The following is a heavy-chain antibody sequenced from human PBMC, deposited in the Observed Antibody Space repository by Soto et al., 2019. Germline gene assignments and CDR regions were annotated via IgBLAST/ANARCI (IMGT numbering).Heavy chain of an antibody. CDR2: IDYSGST. V-gene: IGHV4-39*01. CDR1: GASISSSSYY. Sequence: SETLSLTCTVSGASISSSSYYWGWIRQPPEKGLEWIGTIDYSGSTYYNSSLKSRVTISVDTSKNQFSLKLSSVTAADTALYYCAKSSYYYDTSAYGMDVWGQGTTVTVSS. J-gene: IGHJ6*02. D-gene: IGHD3-22*01. CDR3: AKSSYYYDTSAYGMDV.